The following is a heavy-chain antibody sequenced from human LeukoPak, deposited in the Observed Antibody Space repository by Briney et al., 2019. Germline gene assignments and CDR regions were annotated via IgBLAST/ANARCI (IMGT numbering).Heavy chain of an antibody. CDR1: ENTFTNYY. J-gene: IGHJ3*01. CDR3: ARDMSTRVTPISYAIDV. V-gene: IGHV1-46*01. Sequence: ASVKVSCKAPENTFTNYYMHWVRQAPGQGLEWLGLINPNGDRTAYAQNFQGRVTMTRDTSTTTVSLELSSLRSEDTAVYYCARDMSTRVTPISYAIDVWGQGTMVTVSS. D-gene: IGHD4-23*01. CDR2: INPNGDRT.